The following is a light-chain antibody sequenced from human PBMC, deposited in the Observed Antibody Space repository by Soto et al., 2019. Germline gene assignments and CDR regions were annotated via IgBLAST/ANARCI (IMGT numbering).Light chain of an antibody. V-gene: IGLV1-40*01. J-gene: IGLJ2*01. CDR1: SSNIGAGFD. CDR3: NSYAGGLVL. CDR2: AND. Sequence: QPVLTQPPSVSGAPGQRLTISCAGTSSNIGAGFDVHWYQQLPGTAPKLLIYANDDRPSGVPDRFSGSTSGTSASLAITGLQAEDAADYYCNSYAGGLVLFGGGTKLTVL.